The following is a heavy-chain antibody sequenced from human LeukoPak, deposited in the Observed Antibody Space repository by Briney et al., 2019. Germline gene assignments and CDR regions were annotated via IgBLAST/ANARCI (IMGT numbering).Heavy chain of an antibody. V-gene: IGHV3-15*01. Sequence: GGSLRLSCAASGFTFSNAWMSWVRQAPGKGLEWVGRIKSKTDGGTTDYAAPVKGRFTISRDDSKNTLYLQMNSLKTEDTAVYYCTTETTGYSSSWYSNWFDPWGQGTLVTVSS. CDR1: GFTFSNAW. CDR3: TTETTGYSSSWYSNWFDP. J-gene: IGHJ5*02. CDR2: IKSKTDGGTT. D-gene: IGHD6-13*01.